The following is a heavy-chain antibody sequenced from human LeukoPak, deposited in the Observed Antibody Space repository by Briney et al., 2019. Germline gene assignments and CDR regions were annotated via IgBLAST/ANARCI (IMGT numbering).Heavy chain of an antibody. CDR2: VSRGSSYI. CDR3: ARDWRDYYGSGSPDAFDI. V-gene: IGHV3-21*01. J-gene: IGHJ3*02. D-gene: IGHD3-10*01. CDR1: GFTFSSYS. Sequence: GGSLRLSCAASGFTFSSYSMDWVRQAPGKGLEWVSSVSRGSSYIHYADSVKGRFTISRDNTKNSLYLQMNSLRAEDTAVYYCARDWRDYYGSGSPDAFDIWGQGTMVTVSS.